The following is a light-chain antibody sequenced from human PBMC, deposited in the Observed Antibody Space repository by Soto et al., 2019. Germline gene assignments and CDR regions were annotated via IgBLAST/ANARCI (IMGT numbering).Light chain of an antibody. V-gene: IGLV2-14*01. J-gene: IGLJ1*01. CDR1: SSDVGAYNF. CDR2: EVT. Sequence: QSALTQPASVSGSPGQSITISCAGSSSDVGAYNFVSWYQQHPGKAPKLMIYEVTSRPSGVPDRFSGSKSGTSASLAITGLQAEDEADYFCQSYDSSLSGYVFGTGTKLTVL. CDR3: QSYDSSLSGYV.